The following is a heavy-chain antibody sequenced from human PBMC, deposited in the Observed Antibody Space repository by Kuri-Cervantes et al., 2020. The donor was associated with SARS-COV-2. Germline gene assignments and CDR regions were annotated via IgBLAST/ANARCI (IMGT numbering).Heavy chain of an antibody. CDR3: ARTLVRRGDYGYYYFYMDV. J-gene: IGHJ6*03. Sequence: ASVKVSCKASTYTFTTYDINWVRQATGQGLEWMGWMNPNSGNTGYAQKFQGRVTITRNTSISTAYMELSSLGSEDTAVYYCARTLVRRGDYGYYYFYMDVWGRGTTVTVSS. CDR1: TYTFTTYD. CDR2: MNPNSGNT. D-gene: IGHD4-17*01. V-gene: IGHV1-8*03.